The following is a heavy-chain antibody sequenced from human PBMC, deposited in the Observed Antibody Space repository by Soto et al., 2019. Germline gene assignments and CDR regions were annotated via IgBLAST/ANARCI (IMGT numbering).Heavy chain of an antibody. Sequence: SETLSLTCTVSGGSVSSDNYYWSWVRQPPGKGLEWIGYIFYSGSTNYNPSLKSRVTISVDTSKNQFSLKLTSVTAADTAVYYCARTFFYGSGNYYNVYGLDSWGQGTLGTVSS. J-gene: IGHJ4*02. V-gene: IGHV4-61*01. CDR3: ARTFFYGSGNYYNVYGLDS. CDR1: GGSVSSDNYY. CDR2: IFYSGST. D-gene: IGHD3-10*01.